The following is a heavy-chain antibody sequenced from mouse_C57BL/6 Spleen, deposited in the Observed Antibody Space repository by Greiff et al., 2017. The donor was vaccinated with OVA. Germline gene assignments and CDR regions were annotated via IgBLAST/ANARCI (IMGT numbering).Heavy chain of an antibody. CDR3: ARSRYYGSSYFDY. J-gene: IGHJ2*01. D-gene: IGHD1-1*01. CDR2: IYPGDGDT. V-gene: IGHV1-82*01. CDR1: GYAFSSSW. Sequence: VQLVESGPELVKPGASVKISCKASGYAFSSSWLNWVKQRPGKGLEWIGRIYPGDGDTNYNGKFKGKATLTADKSSSTAYMQLSSLTSEDSAVYFCARSRYYGSSYFDYWGQGTTLTVSS.